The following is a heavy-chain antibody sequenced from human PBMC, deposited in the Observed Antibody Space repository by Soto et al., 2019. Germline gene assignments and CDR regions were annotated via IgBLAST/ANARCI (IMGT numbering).Heavy chain of an antibody. CDR2: IIPIFGTA. Sequence: SVKVSCKASGGTFSSYAISWVRQAPGQGLEWMGGIIPIFGTANYAQKFQGRVTITADESTSTAYMELSSLRSEDTAVYYCASGVNERELKSVFDYWGQGTLVTVSS. CDR1: GGTFSSYA. V-gene: IGHV1-69*13. CDR3: ASGVNERELKSVFDY. J-gene: IGHJ4*02. D-gene: IGHD1-7*01.